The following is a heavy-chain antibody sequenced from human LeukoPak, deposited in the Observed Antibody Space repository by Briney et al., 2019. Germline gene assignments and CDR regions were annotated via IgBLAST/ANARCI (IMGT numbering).Heavy chain of an antibody. CDR2: ISGSGGST. J-gene: IGHJ4*02. V-gene: IGHV3-23*01. D-gene: IGHD2-15*01. CDR3: AKVLGIRYCSGGSCYSLFDY. Sequence: QTGGSLRLSCAASGFTFSSYAMSWVRQAPGKGLEWVSAISGSGGSTYYADSVKGRFTISRDNSKNTLYLQMNSLRAEDTAVYYCAKVLGIRYCSGGSCYSLFDYWGQGTLVTVPS. CDR1: GFTFSSYA.